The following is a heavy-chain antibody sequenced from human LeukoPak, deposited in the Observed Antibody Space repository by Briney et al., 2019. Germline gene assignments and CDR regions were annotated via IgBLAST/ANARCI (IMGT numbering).Heavy chain of an antibody. J-gene: IGHJ4*02. D-gene: IGHD6-13*01. CDR3: ASGSIAAAGSFDY. Sequence: ASETLSLTCAVYGGSFSGYYWSWIRQPPGKGLEWIGEINHSGSTNYNPSLKSRVTISVDTSKNQFSLKLSSVTAADTAVYYCASGSIAAAGSFDYWGQGTLVTVSS. CDR1: GGSFSGYY. CDR2: INHSGST. V-gene: IGHV4-34*01.